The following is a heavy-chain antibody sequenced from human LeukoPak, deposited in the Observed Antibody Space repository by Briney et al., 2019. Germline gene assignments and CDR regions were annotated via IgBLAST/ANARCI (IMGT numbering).Heavy chain of an antibody. CDR2: ISSSSSTI. CDR1: GFTFSIHS. D-gene: IGHD3-3*01. V-gene: IGHV3-48*01. J-gene: IGHJ3*02. Sequence: GGSLRLSCAASGFTFSIHSMNWVRQAPGKGLEWVSYISSSSSTIYYADSVKGRFTISRDNSKNTLYLQMNSLRAEDTAVYYCAAYDFWSGYGNAFDIWGQGTMVTVSS. CDR3: AAYDFWSGYGNAFDI.